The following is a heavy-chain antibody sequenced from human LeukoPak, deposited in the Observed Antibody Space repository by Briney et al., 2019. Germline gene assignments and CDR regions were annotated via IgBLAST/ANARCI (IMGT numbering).Heavy chain of an antibody. CDR2: ISGSGGGT. Sequence: GESLRLSCATSGFTFSSSAMSWVRQPPGKGLAWVSTISGSGGGTYYADSVKGRFTISRDNSKNTLYLQMNSLRAEDTAVFYCGKLFYSSGMYHFDYWGQGTLGTVSS. CDR1: GFTFSSSA. J-gene: IGHJ4*02. V-gene: IGHV3-23*01. D-gene: IGHD3-10*01. CDR3: GKLFYSSGMYHFDY.